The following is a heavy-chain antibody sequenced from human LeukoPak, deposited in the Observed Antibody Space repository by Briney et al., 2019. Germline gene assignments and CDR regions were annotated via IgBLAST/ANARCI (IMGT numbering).Heavy chain of an antibody. J-gene: IGHJ4*02. V-gene: IGHV4-39*07. CDR2: IYYSGST. Sequence: PSETLSLTCTVSGGSISSSSYYWGWIRQPPGKGLEWFGSIYYSGSTYYNPSLKSRVTIPVDTSKNQFSLMLSSVTAADTAVYYCARAYCSGGSCYSARGSYGDHYDYWGQGTLVTVSS. CDR3: ARAYCSGGSCYSARGSYGDHYDY. CDR1: GGSISSSSYY. D-gene: IGHD2-15*01.